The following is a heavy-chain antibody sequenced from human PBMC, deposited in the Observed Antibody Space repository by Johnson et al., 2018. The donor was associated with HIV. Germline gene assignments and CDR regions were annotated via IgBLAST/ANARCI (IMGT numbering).Heavy chain of an antibody. CDR2: IWSDGSNK. V-gene: IGHV3-30*19. J-gene: IGHJ3*02. CDR3: ARAGVVFSTASHDAFDI. Sequence: QVQLVESGGGVVQPGRSVRLSCAASGLSFSSYGMEWVRQAPGKGLEWVAVIWSDGSNKYYADSVKGRFTISRDNSKNTLYLQMNSLRAEDTAVYYCARAGVVFSTASHDAFDIWGQGTMVTVSS. CDR1: GLSFSSYG. D-gene: IGHD2-21*01.